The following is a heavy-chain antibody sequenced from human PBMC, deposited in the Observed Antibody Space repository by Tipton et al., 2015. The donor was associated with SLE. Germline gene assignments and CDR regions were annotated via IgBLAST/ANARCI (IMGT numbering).Heavy chain of an antibody. V-gene: IGHV4-59*11. CDR1: GGSISSHY. CDR2: IYYSGGT. Sequence: TLSLTCTVSGGSISSHYWSWIRQPPGKGLEWIGYIYYSGGTNYNPSLKSRVTISVDTSKNQFSLKLSSVTAADTAVYYCARDLGYFDLWGRGTLVTVSS. J-gene: IGHJ2*01. CDR3: ARDLGYFDL.